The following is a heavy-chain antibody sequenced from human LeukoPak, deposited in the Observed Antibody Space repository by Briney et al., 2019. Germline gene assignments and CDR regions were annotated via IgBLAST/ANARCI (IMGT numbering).Heavy chain of an antibody. CDR2: FDPEDGET. CDR3: ATAFTPGKPKDY. Sequence: ASVKVSCKVSGYTLTELSMHWVRQAPGKGLEWMGGFDPEDGETIYAQKFQGRVTMTEDTSTDTAYMELSSLGSEDTAVYYCATAFTPGKPKDYWGQGTLVTVSS. D-gene: IGHD1-14*01. V-gene: IGHV1-24*01. CDR1: GYTLTELS. J-gene: IGHJ4*02.